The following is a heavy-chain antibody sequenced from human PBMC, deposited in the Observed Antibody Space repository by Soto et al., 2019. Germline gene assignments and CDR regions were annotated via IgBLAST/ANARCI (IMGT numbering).Heavy chain of an antibody. CDR3: ARHKSRYYYDSSGATYGMDV. CDR1: GYRCTSYW. CDR2: IDPSDSYT. Sequence: GESIKIFCKGSGYRCTSYWISWVSQMLGKGLEWMGRIDPSDSYTHYSPSFQGHVTISADKSISTAYLQWSSLKASDTAMYYCARHKSRYYYDSSGATYGMDVWGQGTKVPVSS. V-gene: IGHV5-10-1*01. J-gene: IGHJ6*02. D-gene: IGHD3-22*01.